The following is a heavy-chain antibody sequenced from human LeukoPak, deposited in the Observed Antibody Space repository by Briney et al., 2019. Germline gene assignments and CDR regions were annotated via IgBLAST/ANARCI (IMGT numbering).Heavy chain of an antibody. Sequence: PSETLSLTCAVYGGSFSGYYWGWIRQPPGKGLEWIGEINHSGSTNYNPSLKSRVTISVDTSKNQFSLKLSSVTAADTAVYYCARGYADYVWGSYRFDYWGQGTLVTVSS. CDR3: ARGYADYVWGSYRFDY. D-gene: IGHD3-16*02. CDR2: INHSGST. CDR1: GGSFSGYY. V-gene: IGHV4-34*01. J-gene: IGHJ4*02.